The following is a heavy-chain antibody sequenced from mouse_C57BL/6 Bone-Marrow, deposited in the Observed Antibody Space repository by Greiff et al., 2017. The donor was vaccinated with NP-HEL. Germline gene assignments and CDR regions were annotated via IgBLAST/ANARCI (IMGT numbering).Heavy chain of an antibody. CDR3: ARQSLYYGYGDYAMDY. CDR2: ILPGSGST. Sequence: VQLQQSGAELMKPGASVKLSCKATGYTFTGYWIEWVKQRPGHGLEWIGEILPGSGSTNYNEKFKGKATFTADTSSNTAYMQLSSLTTEDSAIYYGARQSLYYGYGDYAMDYWGQGTSVTVSS. CDR1: GYTFTGYW. D-gene: IGHD2-2*01. V-gene: IGHV1-9*01. J-gene: IGHJ4*01.